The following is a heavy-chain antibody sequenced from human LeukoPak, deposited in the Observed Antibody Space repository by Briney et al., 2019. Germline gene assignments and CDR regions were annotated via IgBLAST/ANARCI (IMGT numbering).Heavy chain of an antibody. V-gene: IGHV3-74*01. Sequence: GGPLRLSCAASGFTSSSYWMHWVRQVPGTGLVWVSRISGDGTARNYADSVKGRFTISRDDAKNTVDLQMNSLRGEDTAVYYCVRGRGSYGWFDPWGQGTLVTVSS. CDR2: ISGDGTAR. J-gene: IGHJ5*02. D-gene: IGHD3-10*01. CDR1: GFTSSSYW. CDR3: VRGRGSYGWFDP.